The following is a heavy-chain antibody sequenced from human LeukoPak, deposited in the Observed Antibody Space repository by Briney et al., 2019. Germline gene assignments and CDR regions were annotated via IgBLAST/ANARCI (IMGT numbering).Heavy chain of an antibody. J-gene: IGHJ6*02. D-gene: IGHD6-6*01. Sequence: GGSLRLSCAASGFTFSSYAMSWVRQAPGKGLEWVSAISGSGGSTYYADSVKGRFTISRDNSKNTLYLQMNSLRAEDTAVYYCARVSRIAARRGTYYYYYGMDVWGQGTTVTVSS. V-gene: IGHV3-23*01. CDR3: ARVSRIAARRGTYYYYYGMDV. CDR1: GFTFSSYA. CDR2: ISGSGGST.